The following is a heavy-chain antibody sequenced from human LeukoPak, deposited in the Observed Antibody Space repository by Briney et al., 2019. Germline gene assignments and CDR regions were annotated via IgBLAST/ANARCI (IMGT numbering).Heavy chain of an antibody. J-gene: IGHJ4*02. CDR3: AKERGASTDDY. V-gene: IGHV3-21*01. CDR2: ISFSSSYM. CDR1: GFTFSRYT. Sequence: GGSLRLSCAASGFTFSRYTMNWVRQAPGKGLEWVSAISFSSSYMDYADSVKGRFTISRDNAKDSLYLQMDSLRAEDTAVYYCAKERGASTDDYWGQGTLVTVSS.